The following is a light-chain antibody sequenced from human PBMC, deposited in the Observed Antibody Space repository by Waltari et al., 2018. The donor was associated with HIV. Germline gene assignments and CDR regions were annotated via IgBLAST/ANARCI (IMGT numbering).Light chain of an antibody. V-gene: IGKV3-20*01. J-gene: IGKJ2*01. CDR2: GAS. Sequence: IVLTQSPGALSLSPGERATLSCRASQSVSSTFLAWYQQNPGQAPSLLIYGASTRATGIPDRFSGSWSGTDFTLTISRLEPEDFAVYYCHQYGGSPYTFGQGTKLDIK. CDR1: QSVSSTF. CDR3: HQYGGSPYT.